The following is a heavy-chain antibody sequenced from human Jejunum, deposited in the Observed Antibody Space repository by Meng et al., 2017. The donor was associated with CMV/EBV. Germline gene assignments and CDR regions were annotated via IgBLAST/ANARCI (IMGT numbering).Heavy chain of an antibody. J-gene: IGHJ4*02. CDR3: ARGGPHQSGYDF. CDR1: GGSFSTYY. CDR2: INHIANT. V-gene: IGHV4-34*01. D-gene: IGHD3-10*01. Sequence: AVSGGSFSTYYWSWIRQSPGKGLEWLGHINHIANTNYNPSLKSRLTMSVDTSKNQFSLDLTSVTAADTGVYFCARGGPHQSGYDFWGQGTLVTVSS.